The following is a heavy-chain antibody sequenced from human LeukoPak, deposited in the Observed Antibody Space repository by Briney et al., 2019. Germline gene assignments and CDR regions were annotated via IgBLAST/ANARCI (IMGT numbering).Heavy chain of an antibody. Sequence: SGTLSLTCVVSGGSISSGNWWSWVRQPPGKGLEWLGEIFHNGTTKYNPSLKSRVTISVDKSNNQFSLKLSSVTAADTAVYSCAREGSRRLYMDVWGKGTTVTVSS. J-gene: IGHJ6*03. CDR3: AREGSRRLYMDV. CDR1: GGSISSGNW. V-gene: IGHV4-4*02. CDR2: IFHNGTT. D-gene: IGHD1-26*01.